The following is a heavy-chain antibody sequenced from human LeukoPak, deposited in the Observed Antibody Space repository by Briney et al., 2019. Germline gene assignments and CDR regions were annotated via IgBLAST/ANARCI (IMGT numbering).Heavy chain of an antibody. V-gene: IGHV1-18*01. CDR2: ISAYNGNT. Sequence: GASVKVSCKASGYTFTSYGISWVRQAPGQGLEWMGWISAYNGNTNYAQKLQGRVTMTTDTSTSTAYMELSSLRSEDTAVYYCATMVRGVGHYYYYYMDVWGKGTTVTISS. J-gene: IGHJ6*03. CDR1: GYTFTSYG. CDR3: ATMVRGVGHYYYYYMDV. D-gene: IGHD3-10*01.